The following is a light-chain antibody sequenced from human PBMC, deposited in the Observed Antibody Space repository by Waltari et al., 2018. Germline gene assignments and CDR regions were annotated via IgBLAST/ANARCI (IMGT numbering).Light chain of an antibody. J-gene: IGLJ2*01. Sequence: WYPQRPGQAPVAVIYKDTERPSGIPERFSGSTSGTRVTLTISGVQAEDEADYFCQAGDSSGTWVFGGGTKLTVL. CDR2: KDT. V-gene: IGLV3-25*03. CDR3: QAGDSSGTWV.